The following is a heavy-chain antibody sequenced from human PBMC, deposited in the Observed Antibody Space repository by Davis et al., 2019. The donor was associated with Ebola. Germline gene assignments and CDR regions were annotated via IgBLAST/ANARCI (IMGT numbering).Heavy chain of an antibody. J-gene: IGHJ4*02. CDR1: GFTFNTYW. D-gene: IGHD5-12*01. Sequence: GESLKISCTVSGFTFNTYWMDWVRQAPGKGLEWVANIKSDGSEKNLMDAVKGRFTISRDNTKNSLYLQMNSLRAEDTAVYYCARESPLTYSGYGTFDYWGQGTLVTVSS. V-gene: IGHV3-7*01. CDR3: ARESPLTYSGYGTFDY. CDR2: IKSDGSEK.